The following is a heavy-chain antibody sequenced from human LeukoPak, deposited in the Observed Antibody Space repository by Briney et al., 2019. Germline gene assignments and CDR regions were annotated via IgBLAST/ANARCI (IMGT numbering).Heavy chain of an antibody. CDR3: ARVVGWSPFDS. V-gene: IGHV1-2*02. Sequence: GASVKVSCRTSGYTFTDYQIHWVRQAPGQGLEWMGWINADSGGTKYAQKFQGRVTMTSDTSISTAYMELSRLKSDDTGVYYCARVVGWSPFDSWGQGTLVTVSS. CDR2: INADSGGT. D-gene: IGHD2-15*01. CDR1: GYTFTDYQ. J-gene: IGHJ4*02.